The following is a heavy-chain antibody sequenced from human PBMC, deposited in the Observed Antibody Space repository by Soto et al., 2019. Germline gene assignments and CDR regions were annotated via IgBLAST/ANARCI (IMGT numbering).Heavy chain of an antibody. J-gene: IGHJ4*02. CDR1: GFTFSSYA. Sequence: GGSLRLSCAASGFTFSSYAMHWVRQAPGKGLEYVSAISSNGGSTYYANSVKGRFTISRDNSKNTLYLQMGSLRAEDMAVYYCARDVYYYGSGSFTRFFDYWGQGTLVTVSS. V-gene: IGHV3-64*01. CDR2: ISSNGGST. CDR3: ARDVYYYGSGSFTRFFDY. D-gene: IGHD3-10*01.